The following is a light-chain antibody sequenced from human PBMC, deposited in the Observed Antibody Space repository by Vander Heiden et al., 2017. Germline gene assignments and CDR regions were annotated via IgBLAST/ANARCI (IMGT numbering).Light chain of an antibody. CDR2: CVA. CDR1: SSDVGGYNS. J-gene: IGLJ1*01. CDR3: CSYAGSYVYV. V-gene: IGLV2-11*01. Sequence: QSALTQPRPVSGSPGQSVTISCTGTSSDVGGYNSVSWYQQHPGKAPKLMIYCVAQRPSGVADRFSGSKSGNSASLTISGLQAEDEADYYCCSYAGSYVYVFGTGTTVTVL.